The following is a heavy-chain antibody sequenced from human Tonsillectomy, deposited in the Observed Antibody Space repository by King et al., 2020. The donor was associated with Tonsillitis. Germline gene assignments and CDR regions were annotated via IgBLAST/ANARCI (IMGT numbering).Heavy chain of an antibody. V-gene: IGHV4-59*01. CDR3: ARGPSVLRFLEWRRGVTNFQH. CDR2: IYYSGST. J-gene: IGHJ1*01. CDR1: GGSISSYY. D-gene: IGHD3-3*01. Sequence: VQLQESGPGLVKPSETLSLTCTVSGGSISSYYWSWIRQPPGKGLEWIGYIYYSGSTNYNPSLNSRVTISVDTSKNQFSLKLSSVTAADTAVYYCARGPSVLRFLEWRRGVTNFQHWGQGTLVTVSS.